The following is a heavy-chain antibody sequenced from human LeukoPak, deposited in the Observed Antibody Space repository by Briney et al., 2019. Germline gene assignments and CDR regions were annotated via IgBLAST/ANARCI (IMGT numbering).Heavy chain of an antibody. CDR1: GYTFTSYG. D-gene: IGHD3-22*01. Sequence: EASVKVSCKASGYTFTSYGISWVRQAPGQGLEWMGWISAYNGNTNYAQKLQGRVTMTTDTSTSTAYMELRSLRSGDTAVYYCARWYTGSSGYYCDYWGQGTLVTVSS. CDR2: ISAYNGNT. V-gene: IGHV1-18*01. J-gene: IGHJ4*02. CDR3: ARWYTGSSGYYCDY.